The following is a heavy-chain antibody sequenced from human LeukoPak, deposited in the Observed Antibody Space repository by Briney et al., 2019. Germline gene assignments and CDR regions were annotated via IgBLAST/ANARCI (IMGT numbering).Heavy chain of an antibody. D-gene: IGHD4-23*01. CDR3: ATGKKVGYGGNSGQFRVYYYYGMDV. V-gene: IGHV4-34*01. CDR1: GGSFSGYY. J-gene: IGHJ6*02. Sequence: PSETLSLTCAVYGGSFSGYYWSWIRQPPGKGLEWIGEINHSGSTNYNPSLKSRVTISVDTSKNQFSLKLSSVTAADTAVYYCATGKKVGYGGNSGQFRVYYYYGMDVWGQGTTVTVSS. CDR2: INHSGST.